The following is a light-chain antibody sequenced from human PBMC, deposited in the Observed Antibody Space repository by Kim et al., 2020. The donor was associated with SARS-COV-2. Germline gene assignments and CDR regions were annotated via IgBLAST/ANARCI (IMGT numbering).Light chain of an antibody. CDR1: QDIKNY. CDR2: DAS. CDR3: QQYDTLPVT. J-gene: IGKJ2*01. Sequence: SASVGDRVTITCPASQDIKNYLNWYQQKPGRAPKLLIYDASNLETGVPSRFSGSAYGTDFTFTITSLQPEDIATYYCQQYDTLPVTFGQGTKLEI. V-gene: IGKV1-33*01.